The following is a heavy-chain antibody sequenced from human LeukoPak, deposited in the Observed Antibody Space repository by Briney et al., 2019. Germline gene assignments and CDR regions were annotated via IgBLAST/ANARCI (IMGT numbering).Heavy chain of an antibody. D-gene: IGHD3-3*01. CDR2: ISGSGGST. CDR1: GFTFSSYA. Sequence: HPGGSLRLSCAASGFTFSSYAMSWVRQAPGKGLEWVSAISGSGGSTYYADSVKGRFTIFRDNSKNTLYLQMNSLRAEDTAVYYCAKGPSLYDFWSGYIDAFDIWGQGTMVTVSS. J-gene: IGHJ3*02. CDR3: AKGPSLYDFWSGYIDAFDI. V-gene: IGHV3-23*01.